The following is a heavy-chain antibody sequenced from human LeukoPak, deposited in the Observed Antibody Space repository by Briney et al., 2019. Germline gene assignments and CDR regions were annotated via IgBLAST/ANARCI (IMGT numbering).Heavy chain of an antibody. CDR2: IKQDGSEK. D-gene: IGHD2-2*01. J-gene: IGHJ4*02. V-gene: IGHV3-7*01. CDR3: ARGGGVVVPAAIVMYFDY. CDR1: GFTFSSYW. Sequence: GGSLRLSCAASGFTFSSYWMSWVRQAPGKGLEWVANIKQDGSEKYYVDSVKGRFTISRDNAKNSLYLQMNSLRAEDTAVYYCARGGGVVVPAAIVMYFDYWGQGTLVTVSS.